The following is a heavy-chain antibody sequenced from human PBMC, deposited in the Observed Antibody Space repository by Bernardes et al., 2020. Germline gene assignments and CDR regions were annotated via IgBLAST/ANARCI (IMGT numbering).Heavy chain of an antibody. J-gene: IGHJ5*02. D-gene: IGHD3-3*01. V-gene: IGHV3-74*01. CDR1: GFTFSSYY. CDR2: LNGDGSST. CDR3: ARSVSGYYNH. Sequence: GSLRLSCAVSGFTFSSYYMHWVRQAPGKGLVWVSRLNGDGSSTNYADSAKGRFTISRDNAKNTLYLQMNSLRAEDTAMYYCARSVSGYYNHWGQGTLVTVSS.